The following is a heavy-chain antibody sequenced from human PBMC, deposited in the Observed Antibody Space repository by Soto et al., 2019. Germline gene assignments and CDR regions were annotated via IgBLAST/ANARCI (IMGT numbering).Heavy chain of an antibody. J-gene: IGHJ6*03. CDR1: GFTFSDYY. V-gene: IGHV3-11*01. Sequence: GGSLRLSCAASGFTFSDYYMSWIRQAPGKGLEWVSYISSSGSTIYYADSVKGRFTISRDNAKNSLYLQMNSLRAEDTAVYYCARVLDSGYDFFQYYYYYMDVWGKGTTVTVSS. CDR2: ISSSGSTI. CDR3: ARVLDSGYDFFQYYYYYMDV. D-gene: IGHD5-12*01.